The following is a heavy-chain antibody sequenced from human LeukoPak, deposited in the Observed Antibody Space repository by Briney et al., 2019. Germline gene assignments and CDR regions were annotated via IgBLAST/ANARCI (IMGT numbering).Heavy chain of an antibody. D-gene: IGHD2-2*01. Sequence: GGSLRFFCAASGFTLSNYDMNWVRQAPGKGLEWVSSISTSSRYIYYKDSVRGRFTISRDDAKNSLYLEMNSLRAEDTAVYYCARADCSSSTCYLRRSWYDPWGQGTLVTVSS. J-gene: IGHJ5*02. V-gene: IGHV3-21*01. CDR2: ISTSSRYI. CDR1: GFTLSNYD. CDR3: ARADCSSSTCYLRRSWYDP.